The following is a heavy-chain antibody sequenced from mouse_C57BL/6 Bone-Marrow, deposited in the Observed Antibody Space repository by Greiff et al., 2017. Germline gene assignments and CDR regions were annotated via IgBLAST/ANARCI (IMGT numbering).Heavy chain of an antibody. CDR3: TYYDYGDY. D-gene: IGHD2-4*01. CDR2: IDPENGDT. Sequence: EVQLQQSGAELVRPGASVKLSCTASGFNIKDDYMHWVKQRPEQGLEWIGWIDPENGDTEYASKFQGKATITADTSSNTAYLQLSSLTSEDTAVYYCTYYDYGDYWGQGTSVTVYS. V-gene: IGHV14-4*01. CDR1: GFNIKDDY. J-gene: IGHJ4*01.